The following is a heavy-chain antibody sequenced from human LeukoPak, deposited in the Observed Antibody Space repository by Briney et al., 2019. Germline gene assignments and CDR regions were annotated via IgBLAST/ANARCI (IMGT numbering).Heavy chain of an antibody. J-gene: IGHJ5*02. CDR3: AKDGYGSGGRWFDP. D-gene: IGHD3-10*01. Sequence: PGGTLRLSCAVSEFSSYTFGMSWVRQAPGKGLEWISSFRGDGGSTYYAETVRGRFTISRDKSKNTLYLQMNSLRAEDSAVYFCAKDGYGSGGRWFDPWGRGTLVTVSS. V-gene: IGHV3-23*01. CDR1: EFSSYTFG. CDR2: FRGDGGST.